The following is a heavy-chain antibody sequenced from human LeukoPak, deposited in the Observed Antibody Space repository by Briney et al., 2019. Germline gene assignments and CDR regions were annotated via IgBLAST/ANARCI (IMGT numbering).Heavy chain of an antibody. CDR1: GYTFTGYY. J-gene: IGHJ6*03. V-gene: IGHV1-2*02. CDR3: AEFTAPLPFDADYYSMAV. Sequence: GASVKVSCKASGYTFTGYYMHWVRQAPGQGLEWMGWINPNSGGTNYAQKFQGRVTMTRDTSISTAYMELSRLRSDDTAVYYCAEFTAPLPFDADYYSMAVCGKGPTLPISS. CDR2: INPNSGGT.